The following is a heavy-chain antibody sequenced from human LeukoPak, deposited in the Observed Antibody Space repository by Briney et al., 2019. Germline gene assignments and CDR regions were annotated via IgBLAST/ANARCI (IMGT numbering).Heavy chain of an antibody. D-gene: IGHD6-19*01. CDR1: GLTFSSYA. V-gene: IGHV3-23*01. Sequence: GGSLRLSCAASGLTFSSYAMSWVRQAPGKGLEWVSAISGSGGSTYYADSVKGRFTISRDNSKNTLYLQMNSLRAEDTAVYYCAEVGIAVAGKVLYYFDYWGQGTLVTVSS. CDR2: ISGSGGST. J-gene: IGHJ4*02. CDR3: AEVGIAVAGKVLYYFDY.